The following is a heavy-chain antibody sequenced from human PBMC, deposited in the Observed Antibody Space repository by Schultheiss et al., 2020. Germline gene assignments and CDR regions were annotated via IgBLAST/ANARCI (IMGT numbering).Heavy chain of an antibody. V-gene: IGHV4-30-4*07. CDR3: ARGATMVRGVAYYFDY. CDR1: GDSVSSTNYF. J-gene: IGHJ4*02. Sequence: SQTLSLTCAVSGDSVSSTNYFWGWIRQPPGKGLEWIGYIYYSGSTYYNPSLKSRVTISVDTSKNQFSLKLSSVTAADTAVYYCARGATMVRGVAYYFDYWGQGTLVTVSS. CDR2: IYYSGST. D-gene: IGHD3-10*01.